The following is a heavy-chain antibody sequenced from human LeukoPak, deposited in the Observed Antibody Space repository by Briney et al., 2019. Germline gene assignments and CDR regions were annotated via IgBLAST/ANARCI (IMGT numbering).Heavy chain of an antibody. CDR3: ARDLYDSNAFDI. CDR2: IYYSGST. Sequence: SETLSLTCTVSGGSISTYYWSWIRQPPGKGLEWIGYIYYSGSTNYKPSLKSRVTISVDTSKNQFSLKLSSVTAADTAVYYCARDLYDSNAFDIWGQGTMVTVSS. CDR1: GGSISTYY. J-gene: IGHJ3*02. V-gene: IGHV4-59*01. D-gene: IGHD3-22*01.